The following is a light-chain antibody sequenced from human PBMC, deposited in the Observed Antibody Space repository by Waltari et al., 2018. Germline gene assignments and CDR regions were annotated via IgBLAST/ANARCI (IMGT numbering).Light chain of an antibody. V-gene: IGKV3-11*01. CDR3: QQRSNWPRTA. CDR1: HSVSSY. J-gene: IGKJ2*01. Sequence: EIVSPQSPATLSLSPGASATVSCRASHSVSSYLPWYQQKPGQAPRLLIYDASNRATGIPARFSGSGSGTDFTLTISSLEPEDFAVYYCQQRSNWPRTAFGQGTKLEIK. CDR2: DAS.